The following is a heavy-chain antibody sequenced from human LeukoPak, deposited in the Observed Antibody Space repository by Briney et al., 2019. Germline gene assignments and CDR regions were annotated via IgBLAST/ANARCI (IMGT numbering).Heavy chain of an antibody. CDR2: MNPNSGNT. CDR1: GYTFTSYD. J-gene: IGHJ6*02. V-gene: IGHV1-8*01. CDR3: ARGGITMIRGVITNLGYYYGMDV. Sequence: ASVTVSCKASGYTFTSYDINWVRQAAGQGLEWMGWMNPNSGNTGYAQKFQGRVTMTRNTSISTAYMELSSLRSEDTAVYYCARGGITMIRGVITNLGYYYGMDVWGQGTTVTVSS. D-gene: IGHD3-10*01.